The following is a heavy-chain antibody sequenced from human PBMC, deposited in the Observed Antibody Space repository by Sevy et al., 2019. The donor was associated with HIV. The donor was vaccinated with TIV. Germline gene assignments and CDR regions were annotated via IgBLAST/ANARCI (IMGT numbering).Heavy chain of an antibody. Sequence: GGSLRLSCAASGFTFSIYVMNWVRQPPGKGLEWVAASSGRGDSTYYADSVKGRFTISRDNAKNTVFLQMNRLSPEDTAIYYCSKDSGGSYPWYFDYWGQGTLVTVSS. CDR1: GFTFSIYV. CDR2: SSGRGDST. V-gene: IGHV3-23*01. D-gene: IGHD1-26*01. CDR3: SKDSGGSYPWYFDY. J-gene: IGHJ4*02.